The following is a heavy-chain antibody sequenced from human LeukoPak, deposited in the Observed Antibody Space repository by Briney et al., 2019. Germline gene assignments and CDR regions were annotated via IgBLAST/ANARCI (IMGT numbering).Heavy chain of an antibody. V-gene: IGHV3-53*01. CDR3: ARRAGAYSHPYDY. CDR2: IYSGGT. D-gene: IGHD4/OR15-4a*01. J-gene: IGHJ4*02. Sequence: TGGSLRLSCTVSGFTVSINSMSWVRQAPGKGLEWVSFIYSGGTHYSDSVKGRFTISRDNSKNTLYLQMNSLRAEDTAVYYCARRAGAYSHPYDYWGQGTLVTVSS. CDR1: GFTVSINS.